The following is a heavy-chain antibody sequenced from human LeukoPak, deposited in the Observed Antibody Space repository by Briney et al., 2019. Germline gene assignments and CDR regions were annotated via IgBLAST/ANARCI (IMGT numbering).Heavy chain of an antibody. V-gene: IGHV1-24*01. D-gene: IGHD3-10*01. Sequence: ASVKVSCKAPGYTLSELSIHWVRQPSGKGLEWMGAFDPEDGETIYAQKFQGRVTITADESTSTAYMELSSLRSEDTAVYYCARDRDWGQGTLVTVSS. CDR1: GYTLSELS. CDR2: FDPEDGET. CDR3: ARDRD. J-gene: IGHJ4*02.